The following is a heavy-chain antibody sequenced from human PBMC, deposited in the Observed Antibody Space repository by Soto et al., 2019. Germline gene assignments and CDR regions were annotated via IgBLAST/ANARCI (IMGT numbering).Heavy chain of an antibody. CDR3: ARIILGYCSGGSCPTYGMDV. J-gene: IGHJ6*02. CDR1: GYSFTSYW. D-gene: IGHD2-15*01. V-gene: IGHV5-51*01. Sequence: PLKISCKGSGYSFTSYWIGLVRQRPEKGLAWMGIIYPCDSDTRYSPSFQGQVTISADKSISTAYLQWSSLKASDTAMYYCARIILGYCSGGSCPTYGMDVWGQGTTVTVSS. CDR2: IYPCDSDT.